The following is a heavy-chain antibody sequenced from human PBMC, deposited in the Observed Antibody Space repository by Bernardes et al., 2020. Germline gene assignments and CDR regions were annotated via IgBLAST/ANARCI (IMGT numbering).Heavy chain of an antibody. Sequence: SETLSLTCTVSGASISSTIYYWSWIRQPPGKGLEWIGNIYYSGSTYYNPSLEGRVTISVDTSKNQFFLKLSSVTAADTAVYYCARSTEQWPYVAFDIWGQGTMVSVSS. D-gene: IGHD6-19*01. V-gene: IGHV4-39*01. CDR2: IYYSGST. J-gene: IGHJ3*02. CDR3: ARSTEQWPYVAFDI. CDR1: GASISSTIYY.